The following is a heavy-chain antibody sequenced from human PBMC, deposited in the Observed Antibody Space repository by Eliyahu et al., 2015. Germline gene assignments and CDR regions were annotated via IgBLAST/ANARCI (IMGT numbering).Heavy chain of an antibody. D-gene: IGHD4-23*01. Sequence: EVQLVESGGGLVQPGRSLRXXCVASGFTFDNHAMHWVRQXPGKGLEWVSSISWNSGYMGYADSVKGRFSTSRDNAKSSLYLQMNSLRPEDTAMYFCAKEYGGSHFDQWGQGTLVTVSS. V-gene: IGHV3-9*01. CDR3: AKEYGGSHFDQ. CDR2: ISWNSGYM. J-gene: IGHJ4*02. CDR1: GFTFDNHA.